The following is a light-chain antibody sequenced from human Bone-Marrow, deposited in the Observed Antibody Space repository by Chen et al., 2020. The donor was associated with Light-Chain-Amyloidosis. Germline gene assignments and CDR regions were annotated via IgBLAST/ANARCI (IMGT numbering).Light chain of an antibody. J-gene: IGLJ3*02. V-gene: IGLV1-44*01. Sequence: QSVLPHPPSPSGTPGLGFTISCPGGISNIGGNPGNWHQQLPGPAPRLLIYNNDRRPSGVPDRFSGSKSGTSASLAISGLQSEDEADYYCVAWDDSLNGPMFGGGTKLTVL. CDR2: NND. CDR1: ISNIGGNP. CDR3: VAWDDSLNGPM.